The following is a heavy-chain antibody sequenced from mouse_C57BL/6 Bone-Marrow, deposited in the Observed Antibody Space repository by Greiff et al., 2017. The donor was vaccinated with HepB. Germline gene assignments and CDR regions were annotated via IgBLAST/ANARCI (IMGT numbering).Heavy chain of an antibody. D-gene: IGHD4-1*01. CDR2: IWSGGST. CDR1: GFSLTSYG. CDR3: ARLGRGYWYFDV. V-gene: IGHV2-2*01. Sequence: VMLVESGPGLVQPSQSLSITCTVSGFSLTSYGVHWVRQSPGKGLEWLGVIWSGGSTDYNAAFISRLSISKDNSKSQVFFKMNSLQADDTAIYYCARLGRGYWYFDVWGTGTTVTVSS. J-gene: IGHJ1*03.